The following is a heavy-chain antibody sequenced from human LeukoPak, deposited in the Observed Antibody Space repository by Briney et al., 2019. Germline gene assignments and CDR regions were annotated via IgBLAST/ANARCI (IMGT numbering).Heavy chain of an antibody. CDR3: ASNGDSVWD. D-gene: IGHD4-17*01. V-gene: IGHV3-30-3*01. CDR2: ISYDGSNE. J-gene: IGHJ4*02. Sequence: PGGSLRLSCAASGFTFSSYAMHWVRQAPGKGLEWVAVISYDGSNEYYADSVKGRFTISRDNSKNTLYLQMNSLRAEDTAVYYCASNGDSVWDWGQGTLVTVSS. CDR1: GFTFSSYA.